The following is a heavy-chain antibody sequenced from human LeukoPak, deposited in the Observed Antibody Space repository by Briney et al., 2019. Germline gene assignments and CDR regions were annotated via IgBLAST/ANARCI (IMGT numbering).Heavy chain of an antibody. CDR1: GFTFSSYA. J-gene: IGHJ6*02. Sequence: GGSLRLSWAASGFTFSSYAMHWVRQAPGKGLEGVAVISYDGSNKYYADSVKGRFTISRDNAKNSLYLQMNSLRAEDTAVYYCAREEGQQLGFGMDVWGQGTTVTVSS. CDR3: AREEGQQLGFGMDV. V-gene: IGHV3-30-3*01. CDR2: ISYDGSNK. D-gene: IGHD6-13*01.